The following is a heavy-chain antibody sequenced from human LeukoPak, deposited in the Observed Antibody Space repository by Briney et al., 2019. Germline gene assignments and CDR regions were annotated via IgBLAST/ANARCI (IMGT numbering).Heavy chain of an antibody. J-gene: IGHJ4*02. CDR1: GFTFSTYW. CDR3: ARDPTYYGSGSYGSRGFDY. D-gene: IGHD3-10*01. Sequence: GGSLRLSCAASGFTFSTYWMSWVRQAPGKGLEWVANINQDGSEKFYVDSVKGRFTISRDNAKNSLYLQMNSLRAEDTALYYCARDPTYYGSGSYGSRGFDYWGQGTLVTVSS. V-gene: IGHV3-7*03. CDR2: INQDGSEK.